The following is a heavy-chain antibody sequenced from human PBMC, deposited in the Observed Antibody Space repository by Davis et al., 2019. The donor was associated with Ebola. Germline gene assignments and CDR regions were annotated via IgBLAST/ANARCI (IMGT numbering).Heavy chain of an antibody. CDR3: ATDRNWDFDY. Sequence: GGSLRLSCAASGFTFSSYWMSWVRQAPGKGLEWVSAISGSGGSAYYADSVKGRFAISRDNAKNSLYLQMNSPRDEDTAVYYCATDRNWDFDYWGQGTLVTVSS. V-gene: IGHV3-23*01. J-gene: IGHJ4*02. CDR2: ISGSGGSA. CDR1: GFTFSSYW. D-gene: IGHD7-27*01.